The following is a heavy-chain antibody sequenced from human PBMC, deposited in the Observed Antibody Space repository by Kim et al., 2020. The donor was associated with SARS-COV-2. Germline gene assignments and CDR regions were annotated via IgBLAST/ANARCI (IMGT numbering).Heavy chain of an antibody. CDR3: ARSLVVAGQEGY. D-gene: IGHD2-15*01. CDR1: GYTFTSYV. J-gene: IGHJ4*02. CDR2: INPADGVT. Sequence: ASVKVSCKGFGYTFTSYVMHWVRQVPGQGLEWVGWINPADGVTQYSQRFEGRVSLTRDTPAITFYMELTSLRHEDTAVYYCARSLVVAGQEGYWGQGTLVTVSS. V-gene: IGHV1-3*01.